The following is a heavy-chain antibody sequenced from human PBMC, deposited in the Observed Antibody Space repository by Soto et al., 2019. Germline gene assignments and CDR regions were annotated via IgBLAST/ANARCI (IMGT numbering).Heavy chain of an antibody. CDR2: ISGSGGST. CDR3: ARDLGAFNYGSAYFDY. CDR1: GFTFSSYA. J-gene: IGHJ4*02. D-gene: IGHD3-10*01. V-gene: IGHV3-23*01. Sequence: QSGGSLRLSCAASGFTFSSYAMSWVRQAPGKGLEWVSAISGSGGSTYYADSVKGRFTISRDNSKNTLYLQMNSLRAEDTAVYYCARDLGAFNYGSAYFDYWGQGTPVTVSS.